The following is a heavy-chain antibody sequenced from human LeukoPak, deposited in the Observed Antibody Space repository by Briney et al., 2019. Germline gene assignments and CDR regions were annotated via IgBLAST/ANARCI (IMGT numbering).Heavy chain of an antibody. CDR2: ISSSGSTI. D-gene: IGHD6-13*01. Sequence: GGSLRLSCAASGFTFSSYEMNWVRQAPGKGLEWVSYISSSGSTIYYADSVKGRFTISRDNAENSLYLQMNSLRAEDTAVYYCARAYSSSWYAKYFDYWGQGTLVTVSS. J-gene: IGHJ4*02. CDR3: ARAYSSSWYAKYFDY. V-gene: IGHV3-48*03. CDR1: GFTFSSYE.